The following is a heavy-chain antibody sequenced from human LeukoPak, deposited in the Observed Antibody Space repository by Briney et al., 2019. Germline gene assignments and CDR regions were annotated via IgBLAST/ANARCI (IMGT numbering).Heavy chain of an antibody. J-gene: IGHJ3*01. CDR3: ARPRCSGGSCYRDAFDV. CDR1: GYRFTSYW. D-gene: IGHD2-15*01. V-gene: IGHV5-51*01. CDR2: IYPGDSDT. Sequence: GESLKISCKASGYRFTSYWIGWVRQMTGKGLEWMGIIYPGDSDTRYSPSFQGQVTISADKSFNIAYLQWSSLKASDTAMYYCARPRCSGGSCYRDAFDVWGQGTMVTVSS.